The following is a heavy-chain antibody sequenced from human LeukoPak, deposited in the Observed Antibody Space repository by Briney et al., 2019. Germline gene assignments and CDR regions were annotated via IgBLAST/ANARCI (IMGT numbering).Heavy chain of an antibody. J-gene: IGHJ4*02. Sequence: AASVKVSXKASGGTFSSYAISWVRQAPGQGLEWMGGIIPIFGTANYAQKFQGRVTITADESTSTAYMELSSLRSEDTAVYYCARGLVVVPPSPYYFDYWGQGTLVTVSS. D-gene: IGHD2-2*01. CDR1: GGTFSSYA. CDR3: ARGLVVVPPSPYYFDY. V-gene: IGHV1-69*13. CDR2: IIPIFGTA.